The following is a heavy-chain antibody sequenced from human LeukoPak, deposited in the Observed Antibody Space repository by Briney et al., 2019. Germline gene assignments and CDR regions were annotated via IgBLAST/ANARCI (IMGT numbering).Heavy chain of an antibody. V-gene: IGHV3-30*03. D-gene: IGHD6-25*01. CDR1: GFSFTNYA. Sequence: PGGSLRLSCTGSGFSFTNYAMHWVRQAPGEGLEWVAVISYDESKIYYADSVKGRFTISRDLSTNTLYLQMNSLTTEDTAMYFCARRPVAAEYFQQWGQGTLVTVSS. J-gene: IGHJ1*01. CDR3: ARRPVAAEYFQQ. CDR2: ISYDESKI.